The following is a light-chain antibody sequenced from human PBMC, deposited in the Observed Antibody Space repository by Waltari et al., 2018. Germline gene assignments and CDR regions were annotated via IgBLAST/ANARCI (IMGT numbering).Light chain of an antibody. CDR2: WAS. Sequence: DIVMTQSADSLAVSLGERDTINCKSSPSVLYSSNNKNYLAWYQQNPGQPPKLLIYWASTRESGVPDRFTGSGSGTDFTLTISSLQAEDVAVYYCQQYYSIPLTFGGGTTVEIK. CDR3: QQYYSIPLT. CDR1: PSVLYSSNNKNY. V-gene: IGKV4-1*01. J-gene: IGKJ4*01.